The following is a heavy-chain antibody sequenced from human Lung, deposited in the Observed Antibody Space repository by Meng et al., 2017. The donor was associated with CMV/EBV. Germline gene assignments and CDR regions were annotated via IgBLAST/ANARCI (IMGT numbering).Heavy chain of an antibody. CDR1: GGTFSSYA. J-gene: IGHJ6*04. CDR3: ASLGYCSSTSCPFYYYYGMDV. Sequence: SVXVSXXASGGTFSSYAISWVRQAPGQGLEWMGGIIPILGIANYAQKFQGRVTITADKSTSTAYMELSSLRSEDTAVYYCASLGYCSSTSCPFYYYYGMDVWGEGXTVTGSS. D-gene: IGHD2-2*01. CDR2: IIPILGIA. V-gene: IGHV1-69*10.